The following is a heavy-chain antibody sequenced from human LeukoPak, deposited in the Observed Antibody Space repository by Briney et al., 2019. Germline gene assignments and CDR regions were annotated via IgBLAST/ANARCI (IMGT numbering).Heavy chain of an antibody. CDR2: IKQDGSEK. J-gene: IGHJ6*03. CDR3: AREPFHVPPASGYYMDV. D-gene: IGHD3-16*01. Sequence: GSLRLSCAASGFTFSSYWMSWVRQAPGKGLEWVANIKQDGSEKYYVDSVKGRFTISRDNAKNSLYLQMNSLRAEDTAVYYCAREPFHVPPASGYYMDVWGKGTTVTVSS. CDR1: GFTFSSYW. V-gene: IGHV3-7*01.